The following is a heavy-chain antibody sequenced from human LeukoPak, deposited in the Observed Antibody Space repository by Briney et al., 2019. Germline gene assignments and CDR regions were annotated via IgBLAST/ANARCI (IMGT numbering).Heavy chain of an antibody. Sequence: SVKVSCKASGGTFSSYAISWVRQAPGHGLEWMGGIIPIFGTANYAQKFQGRVTITTDESTSTAYMELSSLRSEDTAVYYCARGFVPANYYYMDVWGKGTTVTVSS. V-gene: IGHV1-69*05. CDR3: ARGFVPANYYYMDV. CDR1: GGTFSSYA. D-gene: IGHD3-10*02. J-gene: IGHJ6*03. CDR2: IIPIFGTA.